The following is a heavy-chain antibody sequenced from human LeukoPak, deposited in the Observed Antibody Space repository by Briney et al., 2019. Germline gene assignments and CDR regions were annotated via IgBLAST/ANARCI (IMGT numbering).Heavy chain of an antibody. V-gene: IGHV3-7*01. CDR1: GFTCSSGW. CDR2: VNEDGTAK. J-gene: IGHJ5*02. CDR3: EAPATA. Sequence: GGSLRLSCAVSGFTCSSGWMNWVRQAPGKGLEWVATVNEDGTAKFYVDSVKGRFTIFRDNTRSSLDLQMNSLTVEDTAMYYCEAPATAWGQGTLVTVSS.